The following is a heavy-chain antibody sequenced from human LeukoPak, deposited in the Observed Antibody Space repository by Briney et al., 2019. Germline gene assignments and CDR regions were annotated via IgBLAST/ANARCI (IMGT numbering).Heavy chain of an antibody. CDR1: GGSISSSNYF. CDR3: AGLLWFGELDSY. D-gene: IGHD3-10*01. Sequence: SETLSLTCTVSGGSISSSNYFWGWIRQPPGKGLEWIGSIYYSGSTYYNPSLKSRVTISVDTSKNQFSLKLSSVTAADTAVYHCAGLLWFGELDSYWGQGTLVTVSS. V-gene: IGHV4-39*01. CDR2: IYYSGST. J-gene: IGHJ4*02.